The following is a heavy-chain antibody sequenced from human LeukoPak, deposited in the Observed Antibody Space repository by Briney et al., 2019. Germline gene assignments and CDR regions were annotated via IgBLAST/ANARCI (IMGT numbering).Heavy chain of an antibody. D-gene: IGHD3-22*01. CDR1: GYTSTVFY. CDR2: INPNSGGT. Sequence: ASVKVSCKASGYTSTVFYMHWVRQAPGQGLEWMGWINPNSGGTNYAQKFQGRVTMPRDTSISTAYMELSSLRSEDTAVYYCARAGGTMIVVDYWGQGTLVTVSS. V-gene: IGHV1-2*02. CDR3: ARAGGTMIVVDY. J-gene: IGHJ4*02.